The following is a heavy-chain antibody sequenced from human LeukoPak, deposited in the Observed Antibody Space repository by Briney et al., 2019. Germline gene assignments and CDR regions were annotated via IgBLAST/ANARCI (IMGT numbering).Heavy chain of an antibody. D-gene: IGHD1-26*01. V-gene: IGHV5-51*01. CDR1: GYTFTSYW. Sequence: PGESLKISCKGSGYTFTSYWIGWVRQMPGKGLEWMGIIYPGDSDTRYSPSFQGQVTISADKSISTAYLQWSSLKASDTAMYYCAWMGRNGIVGARDAFDIWGQGTMVTVSS. CDR2: IYPGDSDT. CDR3: AWMGRNGIVGARDAFDI. J-gene: IGHJ3*02.